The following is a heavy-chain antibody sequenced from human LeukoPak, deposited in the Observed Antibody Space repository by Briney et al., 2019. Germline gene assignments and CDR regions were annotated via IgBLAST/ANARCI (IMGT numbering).Heavy chain of an antibody. V-gene: IGHV4-61*02. J-gene: IGHJ6*03. Sequence: SETLSLTCTVSGGSIRSGTDYWSWIRQPAGKGLEWIGRIYMNGSTDYNPSFKSRVTMSVDTSKNQVSLKLRSVTAADTAVYYCARVVWGGDFHYSLDVWGKGTTVIVSS. CDR1: GGSIRSGTDY. D-gene: IGHD7-27*01. CDR3: ARVVWGGDFHYSLDV. CDR2: IYMNGST.